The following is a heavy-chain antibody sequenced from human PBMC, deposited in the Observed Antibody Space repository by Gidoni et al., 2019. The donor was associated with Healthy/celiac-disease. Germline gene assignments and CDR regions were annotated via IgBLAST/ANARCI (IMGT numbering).Heavy chain of an antibody. Sequence: EVQLVESGGGLVQPGGSLRLPCAAYGFTFSSSWMSWVGQAPGKGLEWVANIKQDGSEKYYVDSVKGRFTISRDNAKNSLYLQMNSLRAEDTAVYYCARGGLGYYDSSGYLFNYWGQGTLVTVSS. CDR1: GFTFSSSW. D-gene: IGHD3-22*01. V-gene: IGHV3-7*03. CDR2: IKQDGSEK. J-gene: IGHJ4*02. CDR3: ARGGLGYYDSSGYLFNY.